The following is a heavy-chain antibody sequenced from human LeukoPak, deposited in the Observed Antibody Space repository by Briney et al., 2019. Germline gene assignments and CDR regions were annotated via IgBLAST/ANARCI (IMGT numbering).Heavy chain of an antibody. D-gene: IGHD6-13*01. Sequence: PSETLSLTCAVYGGSFSVYQWSWIRQPPGKGLEWIGEINYSGNANYNPSLKSRVTISVDTSKNQFSLRLSSVTAADTAVYYCAGLAAAGTSDWCFALWGRGTPVTVSS. CDR2: INYSGNA. CDR3: AGLAAAGTSDWCFAL. V-gene: IGHV4-34*01. CDR1: GGSFSVYQ. J-gene: IGHJ2*01.